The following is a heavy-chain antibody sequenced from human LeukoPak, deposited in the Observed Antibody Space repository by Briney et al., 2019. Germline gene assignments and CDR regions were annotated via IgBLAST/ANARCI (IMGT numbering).Heavy chain of an antibody. Sequence: ASVKVSCKASGGTFTSYAISWVRQAPGQGLEWMGRIIPIFGTANYAQKFQGRGTITTDEARSTAYMELSSLRSEDTAVYYCARGVVVVVADDAFDIWGQGTMVTVSS. CDR1: GGTFTSYA. D-gene: IGHD2-15*01. CDR2: IIPIFGTA. J-gene: IGHJ3*02. CDR3: ARGVVVVVADDAFDI. V-gene: IGHV1-69*05.